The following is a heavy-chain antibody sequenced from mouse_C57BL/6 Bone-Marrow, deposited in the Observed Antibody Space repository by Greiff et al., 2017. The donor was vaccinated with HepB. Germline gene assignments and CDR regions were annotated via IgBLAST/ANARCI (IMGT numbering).Heavy chain of an antibody. Sequence: DVMLVESEGGLVQPGSSMKLSCTASGFTFSDYYMAWVRQVPEKGLEWVANINYDGSSTYYLDSLKSRFIISRDNAKNILYLQMSSLKSEDTATYSCARDFPNRDVGDWGQGTTLTVSS. CDR3: ARDFPNRDVGD. CDR1: GFTFSDYY. D-gene: IGHD4-1*02. V-gene: IGHV5-16*01. J-gene: IGHJ2*01. CDR2: INYDGSST.